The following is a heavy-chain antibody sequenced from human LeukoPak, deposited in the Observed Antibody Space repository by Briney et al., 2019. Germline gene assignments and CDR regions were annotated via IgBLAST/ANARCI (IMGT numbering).Heavy chain of an antibody. D-gene: IGHD6-13*01. CDR2: IGGSGDTT. CDR3: AKDRQQLANLDY. J-gene: IGHJ4*02. Sequence: PGGSLRLSCAATGFTFRTYGMTWVRQAPGKGLEWVSGIGGSGDTTYYADSVKGRFTISRDNSKNTLYLQINSLRVEDTAVYYCAKDRQQLANLDYWGQGTLVTVSS. V-gene: IGHV3-23*01. CDR1: GFTFRTYG.